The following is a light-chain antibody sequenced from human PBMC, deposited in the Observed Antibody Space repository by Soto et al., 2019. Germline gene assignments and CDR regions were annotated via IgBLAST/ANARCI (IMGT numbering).Light chain of an antibody. V-gene: IGKV1-33*01. CDR2: DAS. CDR3: QQYENLPT. J-gene: IGKJ5*01. Sequence: DIQMNQSPSSLSASVGDRVTITCQASQNINNYLNWYQQQPGRAPKLLIYDASNSEAGVPSRLRGSGSGTDFTFTIRRLQPEDIATYYCQQYENLPTFGQGTRLEI. CDR1: QNINNY.